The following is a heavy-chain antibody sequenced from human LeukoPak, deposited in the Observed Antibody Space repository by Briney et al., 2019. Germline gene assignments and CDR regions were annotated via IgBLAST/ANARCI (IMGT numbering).Heavy chain of an antibody. V-gene: IGHV3-33*01. Sequence: GGSLRLSCAASRFSLSNYDMVWVRQAPGKGLEWVSSVWYDGSIQYYADSVKGRFTISRDNSKNRLYLKMNGLGVEDTAVYFCARQLSTVTLDLWGQGTLVTVSS. CDR1: RFSLSNYD. CDR3: ARQLSTVTLDL. D-gene: IGHD4-17*01. J-gene: IGHJ4*02. CDR2: VWYDGSIQ.